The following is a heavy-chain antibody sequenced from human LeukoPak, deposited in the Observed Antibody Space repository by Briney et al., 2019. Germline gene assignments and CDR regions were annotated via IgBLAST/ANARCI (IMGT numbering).Heavy chain of an antibody. CDR1: GGSITSIY. V-gene: IGHV4-59*01. CDR2: VYYSGGS. D-gene: IGHD4-17*01. Sequence: SETLSLTCTVSGGSITSIYWTWIRQSPGKGLEWIGYVYYSGGSSYNPSLKSRVTILVDTSKNQFSLNLNSVTAADTAVYYCARVYGDYTAMDVWGQGTAVTVSS. J-gene: IGHJ6*02. CDR3: ARVYGDYTAMDV.